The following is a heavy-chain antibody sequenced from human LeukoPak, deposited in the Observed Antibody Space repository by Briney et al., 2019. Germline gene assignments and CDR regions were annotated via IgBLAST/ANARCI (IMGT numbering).Heavy chain of an antibody. CDR2: IYHSGST. Sequence: PSETLSLTCTVSGYSISSGYYWGWIRQPPGEGLEWIGNIYHSGSTYYNPSLKSRVTISVDTSKNQFSLKVRSVTAADTAVYYCARGNGGDSVPASWWGQGTLVTVSS. CDR3: ARGNGGDSVPASW. V-gene: IGHV4-38-2*02. CDR1: GYSISSGYY. D-gene: IGHD2-21*02. J-gene: IGHJ4*02.